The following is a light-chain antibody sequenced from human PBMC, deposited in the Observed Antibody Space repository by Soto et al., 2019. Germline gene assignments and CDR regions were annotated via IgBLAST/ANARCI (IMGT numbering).Light chain of an antibody. V-gene: IGKV1-33*01. CDR2: DAS. CDR3: QQYYSYPRIT. J-gene: IGKJ5*01. Sequence: DIQMTQSPSSLSASVGDRVTISCQASHDISIYLNWYQQKPGKAPKLLIYDASNLETGVPSRFSGSGSGTDFTFTISSLQPEDIATYYCQQYYSYPRITFGQGTRLEIK. CDR1: HDISIY.